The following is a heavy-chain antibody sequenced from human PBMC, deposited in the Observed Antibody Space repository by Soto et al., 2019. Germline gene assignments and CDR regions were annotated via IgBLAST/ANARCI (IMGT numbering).Heavy chain of an antibody. V-gene: IGHV3-30-3*01. CDR3: ARDMRPDSASGRIDY. CDR1: GFTFSDYP. D-gene: IGHD3-10*01. Sequence: RRLSCVASGFTFSDYPLHWVRRAPGKGLEWVAVISYDGNDESYSDSVKGRFTISRDNSKTTVYLQMNSLRADDMAVYHCARDMRPDSASGRIDYLGQGTLVTVSS. J-gene: IGHJ4*02. CDR2: ISYDGNDE.